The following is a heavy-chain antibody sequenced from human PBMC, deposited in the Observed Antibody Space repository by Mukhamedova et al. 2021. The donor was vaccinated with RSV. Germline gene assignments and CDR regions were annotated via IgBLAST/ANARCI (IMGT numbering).Heavy chain of an antibody. D-gene: IGHD1-26*01. CDR3: ARASAGWDYFDY. J-gene: IGHJ4*02. V-gene: IGHV4-31*02. Sequence: GKGLEWIAYIYYSGSTYYNPSLKSRVTISVDTSKNQFSLNLRSVTAADTAVYYCARASAGWDYFDYWGQGTLVTVSS. CDR2: IYYSGST.